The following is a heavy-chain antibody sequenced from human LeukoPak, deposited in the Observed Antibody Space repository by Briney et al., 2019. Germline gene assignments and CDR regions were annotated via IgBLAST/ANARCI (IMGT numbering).Heavy chain of an antibody. Sequence: ASVKVSCKASGGTFGSHAISWVRQAPGQGLEWMGGIIPVFATTNYAQKFQGRVTITADESTSAAYMELRNLTSKDTAVYYCAGDTHKDMAYNYYYGMDVWGQGTTVTVSS. D-gene: IGHD5-24*01. CDR2: IIPVFATT. J-gene: IGHJ6*02. CDR1: GGTFGSHA. CDR3: AGDTHKDMAYNYYYGMDV. V-gene: IGHV1-69*13.